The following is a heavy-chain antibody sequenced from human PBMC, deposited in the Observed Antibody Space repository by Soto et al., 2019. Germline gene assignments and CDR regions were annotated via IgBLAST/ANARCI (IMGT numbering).Heavy chain of an antibody. D-gene: IGHD3-16*01. CDR2: INTDGSTT. V-gene: IGHV3-74*01. J-gene: IGHJ4*02. CDR1: GFTFSNYW. Sequence: EVQLGESGGGLVQPGGSLRLSCAASGFTFSNYWMHWVRQAPGKGPVWVSRINTDGSTTNYADSVKGRFPISRDNAKNTLYLQTNSLGAEDTAVYYCARDLGGYASHWGQGTLVTVSS. CDR3: ARDLGGYASH.